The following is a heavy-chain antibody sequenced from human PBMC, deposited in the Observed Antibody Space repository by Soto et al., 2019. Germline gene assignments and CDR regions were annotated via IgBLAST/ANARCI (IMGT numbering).Heavy chain of an antibody. D-gene: IGHD3-10*01. CDR1: GFTFSSYS. CDR3: ARHGLWFGETLYYMDV. CDR2: ISSSSSYI. V-gene: IGHV3-21*01. Sequence: GGSLRLSCAASGFTFSSYSMNWVRQAPGKGLEWVSSISSSSSYIYYADSVKGRFTISRDNAKNSLYLQMNSLRAEDTAVYYCARHGLWFGETLYYMDVWGKGTTVTVSS. J-gene: IGHJ6*03.